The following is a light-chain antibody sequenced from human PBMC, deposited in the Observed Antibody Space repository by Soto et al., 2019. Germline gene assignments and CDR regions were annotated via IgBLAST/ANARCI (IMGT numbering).Light chain of an antibody. CDR1: QSVRNSL. CDR3: HQYDTIVQT. J-gene: IGKJ1*01. CDR2: DAS. Sequence: EIVLTQSPGTLSLSPGERATLSCRASQSVRNSLLAWYQQKPGQPPRLLIYDASTRATATTERFSGSGSGTDFTLTISRMEPEDFAVYYCHQYDTIVQTFGQGTKVDI. V-gene: IGKV3-20*01.